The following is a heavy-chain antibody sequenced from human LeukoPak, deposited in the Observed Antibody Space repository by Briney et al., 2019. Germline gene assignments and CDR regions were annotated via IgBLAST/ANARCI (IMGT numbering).Heavy chain of an antibody. CDR1: GYTFTSYD. D-gene: IGHD1-26*01. V-gene: IGHV1-8*01. Sequence: ASVKVSCKASGYTFTSYDINWVRQATGQGLEWMGWMNPNSGNTGYAQKFQGRVTMTRNTSISTAYMELSSLRSEDTAVYYCARGSFSGASLEYYYYGMDVWGQGTTVTVSS. CDR3: ARGSFSGASLEYYYYGMDV. J-gene: IGHJ6*02. CDR2: MNPNSGNT.